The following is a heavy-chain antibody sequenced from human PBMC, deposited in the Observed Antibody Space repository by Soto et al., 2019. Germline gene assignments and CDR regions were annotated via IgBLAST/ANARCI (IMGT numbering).Heavy chain of an antibody. D-gene: IGHD5-18*01. CDR1: GGSISNYY. J-gene: IGHJ4*02. V-gene: IGHV4-59*08. CDR3: ARHRYSYGVYYFDY. CDR2: IYYSGST. Sequence: PSETLSLTCIVFGGSISNYYWSWIRQPPGKGVEWIGYIYYSGSTNYNPSLTSRVTISVDTSKNQFSLKLSSVTAADTAVYYCARHRYSYGVYYFDYWGQGTLLTVSS.